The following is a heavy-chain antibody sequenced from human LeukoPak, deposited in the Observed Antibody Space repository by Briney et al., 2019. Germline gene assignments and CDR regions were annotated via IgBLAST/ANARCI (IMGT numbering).Heavy chain of an antibody. J-gene: IGHJ1*01. CDR3: ARDDPSDYGDYYEYFQH. D-gene: IGHD4-17*01. CDR2: ISAYNGNT. CDR1: GYTFTSYG. Sequence: GASVKVSCKASGYTFTSYGISWVRQAPGQGLEWMGWISAYNGNTNYAQKLQGRVTMTTDTSTGTAYMELRSLRSDDTAVYYCARDDPSDYGDYYEYFQHWGQGTLVTVSS. V-gene: IGHV1-18*01.